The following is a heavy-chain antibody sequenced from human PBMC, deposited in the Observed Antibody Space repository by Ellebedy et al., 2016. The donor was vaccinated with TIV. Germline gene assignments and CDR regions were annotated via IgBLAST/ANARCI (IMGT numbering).Heavy chain of an antibody. Sequence: GSLRLXCAVYGGSFSGYYWSWIRQPPGKGLEWIGEINHSGSTNYNPSLKSRVTISVDTSKNQFSLKLSSVTAADTAVYYCARGSNYYGSGSRFDYWGQGTLVTVSS. CDR3: ARGSNYYGSGSRFDY. V-gene: IGHV4-34*01. J-gene: IGHJ4*02. D-gene: IGHD3-10*01. CDR2: INHSGST. CDR1: GGSFSGYY.